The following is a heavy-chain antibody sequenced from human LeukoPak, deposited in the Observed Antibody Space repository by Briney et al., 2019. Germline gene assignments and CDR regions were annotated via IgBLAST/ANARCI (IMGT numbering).Heavy chain of an antibody. Sequence: GESLKISCEYSGHSFGNYWIGWVRQLPEKGLEFMGIVYPDDSDTRYSPSFQGQVTISTDRSISTAFLQWGSLRASDTAMYYCARLSNYYYYMDVWGKGTTVTVSS. CDR2: VYPDDSDT. CDR1: GHSFGNYW. J-gene: IGHJ6*03. CDR3: ARLSNYYYYMDV. V-gene: IGHV5-51*01.